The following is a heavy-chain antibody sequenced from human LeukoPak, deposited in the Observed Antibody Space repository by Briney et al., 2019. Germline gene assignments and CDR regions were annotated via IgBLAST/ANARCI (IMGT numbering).Heavy chain of an antibody. J-gene: IGHJ3*02. CDR2: IYSGGST. Sequence: GGSLRLSCAASGFTVSSNYMSWVREAPGKGVEWVSVIYSGGSTYYADSVKGRFTISRDNSKNTLYLQKNSLGAEDTAVYYRAKLIVAKPYDAFDIWGQGTMVTVSS. D-gene: IGHD5-12*01. CDR1: GFTVSSNY. CDR3: AKLIVAKPYDAFDI. V-gene: IGHV3-66*01.